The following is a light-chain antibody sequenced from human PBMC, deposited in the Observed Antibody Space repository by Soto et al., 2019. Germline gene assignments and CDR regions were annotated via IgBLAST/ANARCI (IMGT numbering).Light chain of an antibody. CDR2: DAS. J-gene: IGKJ1*01. CDR1: QSVSSY. V-gene: IGKV3-11*01. Sequence: VVMTDTPTTLSSSTRARSTLSCRASQSVSSYLAWYQQQPGQAHRLLIYDASNRTTGLPARFSGRGSGTDFTLTSSSLEPEDFAVYYCQQRSNWPTFGQGTKVDIK. CDR3: QQRSNWPT.